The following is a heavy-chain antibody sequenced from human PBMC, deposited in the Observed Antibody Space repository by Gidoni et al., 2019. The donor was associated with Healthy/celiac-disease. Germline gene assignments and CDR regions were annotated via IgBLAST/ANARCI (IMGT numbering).Heavy chain of an antibody. V-gene: IGHV3-30-3*01. J-gene: IGHJ4*02. CDR2: ISYDGSNK. D-gene: IGHD5-12*01. Sequence: QVQLVEYGGGVVQPGRSLRLCCAAPGFTFSSYAMHWVRQAPGKGLEWVAVISYDGSNKYYADSVKGRFTISRDNSKNTLYLQMNSLRAEDTAVYYCARGGYDYWGQGTLVTVSS. CDR3: ARGGYDY. CDR1: GFTFSSYA.